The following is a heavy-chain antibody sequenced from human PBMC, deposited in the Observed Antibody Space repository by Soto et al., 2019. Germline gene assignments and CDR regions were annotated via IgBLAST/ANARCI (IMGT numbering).Heavy chain of an antibody. D-gene: IGHD5-12*01. Sequence: QVQLVQSGAEVKKPGSSVTVSCKASGGTFSSYSISWLRQAPGQGLEWMGGIIPIFGTANYAQKFQGRVTITADESTSTAYMEMSSLRSEDTAVFYCARGNHRWLQLWYLDLWGRGTLVTVSS. V-gene: IGHV1-69*12. J-gene: IGHJ2*01. CDR1: GGTFSSYS. CDR3: ARGNHRWLQLWYLDL. CDR2: IIPIFGTA.